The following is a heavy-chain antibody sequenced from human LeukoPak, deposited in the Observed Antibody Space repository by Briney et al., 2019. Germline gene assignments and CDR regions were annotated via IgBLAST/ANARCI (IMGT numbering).Heavy chain of an antibody. Sequence: GGXLRLSCAASGFTFSSYAMSWVRQAPGKGLEWVSAISGSGGSTYYADSVKGRFTISRDNSKNTLYLQMNSLRAEDTAVYYCAKTTQIVVVPAAVDYWGQGTLVTVSS. J-gene: IGHJ4*02. CDR3: AKTTQIVVVPAAVDY. D-gene: IGHD2-2*01. CDR2: ISGSGGST. V-gene: IGHV3-23*01. CDR1: GFTFSSYA.